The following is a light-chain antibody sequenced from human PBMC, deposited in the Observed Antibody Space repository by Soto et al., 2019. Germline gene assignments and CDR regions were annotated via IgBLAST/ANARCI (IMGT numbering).Light chain of an antibody. J-gene: IGKJ1*01. CDR1: QTISSW. V-gene: IGKV1-5*03. CDR2: KAS. Sequence: DIQMTQSPSTLSGSVGDRVTITCRASQTISSWLAWYQQKPGKAPKLLIYKASSLESGVPSRFSGSGSGTEFTLTISSLQPDDFATYYCQQYNSIRWTFGQGTKVDIK. CDR3: QQYNSIRWT.